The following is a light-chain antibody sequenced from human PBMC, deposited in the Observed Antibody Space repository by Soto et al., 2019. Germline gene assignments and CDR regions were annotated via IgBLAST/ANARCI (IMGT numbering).Light chain of an antibody. V-gene: IGKV1-39*01. Sequence: DIQMTQSPSSLSASVGDRVTITCRASQTISTYLNWYQQKPGKAPKLLIYAASSLPSGVPSRFSGNGYGTDFTLTISSLQPEDFATYYCQQSLGIPYSFGEGTKLEIK. CDR3: QQSLGIPYS. CDR1: QTISTY. J-gene: IGKJ2*01. CDR2: AAS.